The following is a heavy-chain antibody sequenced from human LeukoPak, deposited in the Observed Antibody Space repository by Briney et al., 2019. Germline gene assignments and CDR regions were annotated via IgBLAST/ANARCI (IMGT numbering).Heavy chain of an antibody. Sequence: SETLSLTCAVYGGSFSGYYWSWIRQPPGKGLEWIGEINHSGSTNYNPSLKSRVTISVDTSKNQFSLKLSSVTAADTAVYYCARGMGGTYCSGGSCYPYYFDYWGQGTPVTVSS. V-gene: IGHV4-34*01. D-gene: IGHD2-15*01. J-gene: IGHJ4*02. CDR2: INHSGST. CDR1: GGSFSGYY. CDR3: ARGMGGTYCSGGSCYPYYFDY.